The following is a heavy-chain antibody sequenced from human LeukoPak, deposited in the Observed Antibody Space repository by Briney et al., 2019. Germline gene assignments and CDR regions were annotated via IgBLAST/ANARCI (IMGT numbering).Heavy chain of an antibody. V-gene: IGHV1-18*01. D-gene: IGHD3-10*01. Sequence: GSSVKVSCKASGGTFSSYAISWVRQAPGQGLEWMGWISGYNGDTRYAQDLQGRVTVTTDTSTSTCYMELRSLRSDDTAVYYCARAPNYSSSGSPFWEVWGQGTLVTVSS. CDR3: ARAPNYSSSGSPFWEV. J-gene: IGHJ4*02. CDR2: ISGYNGDT. CDR1: GGTFSSYA.